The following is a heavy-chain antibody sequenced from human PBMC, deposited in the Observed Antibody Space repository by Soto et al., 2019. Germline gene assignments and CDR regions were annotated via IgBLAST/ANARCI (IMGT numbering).Heavy chain of an antibody. CDR3: TRTNYDFWSGYWPT. Sequence: PGGSLRLSCAASGFTFSGSSIHWVRHASGKGLEWVGRIRSKANSYATAYAASVKGRFTISRDDSKNTAYLQMNSLKTEDTAVYYCTRTNYDFWSGYWPTWGQGTLVTVSS. D-gene: IGHD3-3*01. CDR1: GFTFSGSS. J-gene: IGHJ5*02. CDR2: IRSKANSYAT. V-gene: IGHV3-73*01.